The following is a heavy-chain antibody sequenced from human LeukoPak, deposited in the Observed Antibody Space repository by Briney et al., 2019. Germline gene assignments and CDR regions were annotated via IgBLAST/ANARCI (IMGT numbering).Heavy chain of an antibody. D-gene: IGHD6-13*01. CDR3: ARFGAGSSWPPHYYFDY. J-gene: IGHJ4*02. Sequence: GESLKISCKGSGYSFTGYWIGWVRQMPGKGLEWMGIIYPGDSDTRYSPSFQGQVTISADKSISTAYLQWSSLKASDTAMYYCARFGAGSSWPPHYYFDYWGQGTLVTVSS. CDR2: IYPGDSDT. V-gene: IGHV5-51*01. CDR1: GYSFTGYW.